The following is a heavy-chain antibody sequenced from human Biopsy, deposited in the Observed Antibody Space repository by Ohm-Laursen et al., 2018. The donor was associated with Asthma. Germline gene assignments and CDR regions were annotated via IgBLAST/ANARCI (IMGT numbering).Heavy chain of an antibody. CDR3: ARVDGVVEAATRLGGMDV. J-gene: IGHJ6*02. D-gene: IGHD2-15*01. V-gene: IGHV3-30*03. CDR2: VTYDGISQ. Sequence: SLRLSCAASGFTFSNYGMHWVRQVAGKGLDWVAVVTYDGISQYYAGSVKGRFTISRDNSRNTLNLQMTSLSAEDSAVYYCARVDGVVEAATRLGGMDVWGQGTTVTVSS. CDR1: GFTFSNYG.